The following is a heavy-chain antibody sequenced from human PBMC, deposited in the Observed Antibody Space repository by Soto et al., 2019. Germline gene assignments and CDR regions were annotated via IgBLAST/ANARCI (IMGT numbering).Heavy chain of an antibody. D-gene: IGHD3-3*01. CDR3: ARAKTDYDFWSGYFPWFDP. V-gene: IGHV4-34*01. J-gene: IGHJ5*02. CDR1: GGSFSGYY. Sequence: QVQLQQWGAGLLKPSETLSLTCAVYGGSFSGYYWSWIRQPPGKGLEWIGEINHSRSTNYNPSLQSRVTISVATSKNHFSLKLSSGTAAYTAVYYCARAKTDYDFWSGYFPWFDPWGQGTLVTVSS. CDR2: INHSRST.